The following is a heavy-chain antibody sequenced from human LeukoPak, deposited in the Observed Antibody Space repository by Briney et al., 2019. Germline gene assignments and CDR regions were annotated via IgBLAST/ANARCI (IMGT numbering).Heavy chain of an antibody. J-gene: IGHJ4*02. CDR1: GGSITNYY. Sequence: SETLSLTCIVSGGSITNYYWSWIRQPPGKGLEWIGYIHYSGSTKYRSSLKSRVTISVDTSKNQFSLKLNSVAAADTAVYYCARGKEVITMLRGLKPGYYFDYWGQGTLVTVSS. CDR3: ARGKEVITMLRGLKPGYYFDY. D-gene: IGHD3-10*01. V-gene: IGHV4-59*01. CDR2: IHYSGST.